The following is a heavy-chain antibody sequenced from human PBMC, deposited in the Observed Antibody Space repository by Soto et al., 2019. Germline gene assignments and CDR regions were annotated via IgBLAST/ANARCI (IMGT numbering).Heavy chain of an antibody. D-gene: IGHD4-17*01. CDR1: GYSFSNYW. Sequence: GESLKISCKGSGYSFSNYWIGWVRQMPGKGLEWMGIIYPGNFDIRYSPSFQGPVTISADESISTAYLQWSSLKASDTAMYYCGRHPYGDYDIMDVWGQGTMVNVSS. CDR2: IYPGNFDI. CDR3: GRHPYGDYDIMDV. V-gene: IGHV5-51*01. J-gene: IGHJ6*02.